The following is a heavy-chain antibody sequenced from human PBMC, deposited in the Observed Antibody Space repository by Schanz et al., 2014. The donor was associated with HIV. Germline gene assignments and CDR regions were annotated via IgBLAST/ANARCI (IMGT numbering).Heavy chain of an antibody. CDR3: TKEVPPDV. CDR2: ISFDESNV. Sequence: VQLLESGGGLVQPGGSLRLSCAASGFTFSIFGMHWVRQAPGKGLEWVAIISFDESNVYYADSVKGRFTISRDNSKNTLYLQMNSLRAEDTAVYYCTKEVPPDVWGQGTTVTVSS. CDR1: GFTFSIFG. D-gene: IGHD1-1*01. J-gene: IGHJ6*02. V-gene: IGHV3-30-3*02.